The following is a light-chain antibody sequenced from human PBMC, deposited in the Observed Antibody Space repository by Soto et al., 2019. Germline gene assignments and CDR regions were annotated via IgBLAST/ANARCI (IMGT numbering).Light chain of an antibody. CDR3: QQYNEWPPFT. V-gene: IGKV3-15*01. J-gene: IGKJ5*01. Sequence: EFVLTHAPGTLSLSPGEGATLSCRGIQRVRSSYLAWYQQKPGQAARIVIYAASTRATGIPHRFSGSVSGTEFTPTTISLQSEDFEVYYCQQYNEWPPFTFGQGTRLEI. CDR2: AAS. CDR1: QRVRSSY.